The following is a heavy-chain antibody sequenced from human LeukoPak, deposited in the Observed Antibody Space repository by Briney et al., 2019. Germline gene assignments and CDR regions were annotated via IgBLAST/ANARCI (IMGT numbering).Heavy chain of an antibody. CDR2: MNPNSGNT. CDR1: GYTFTSYD. V-gene: IGHV1-8*01. Sequence: ASVKVSCKASGYTFTSYDINWVRQATGQGLEWMGWMNPNSGNTGYAQKFQGRVTMTRNTSISTAYMELSSLRSEDTAVYYCAGIAEAAGDAGAFNIWAQGKRATVPS. D-gene: IGHD6-13*01. J-gene: IGHJ3*02. CDR3: AGIAEAAGDAGAFNI.